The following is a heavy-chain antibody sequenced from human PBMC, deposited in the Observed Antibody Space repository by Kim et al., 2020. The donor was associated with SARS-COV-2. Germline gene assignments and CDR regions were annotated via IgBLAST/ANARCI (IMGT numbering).Heavy chain of an antibody. V-gene: IGHV1-46*01. CDR3: ARVEVAHYYYYGMDV. CDR1: GYTFTSYY. J-gene: IGHJ6*02. CDR2: INPSGGST. Sequence: ASVKVSCKASGYTFTSYYMHWVRQAPGQGLEWMGIINPSGGSTSYAQKFQGRVTMTRDTSTSTVHMELSSLRSEDTAVYYCARVEVAHYYYYGMDVWGQGTTVTVSS. D-gene: IGHD2-15*01.